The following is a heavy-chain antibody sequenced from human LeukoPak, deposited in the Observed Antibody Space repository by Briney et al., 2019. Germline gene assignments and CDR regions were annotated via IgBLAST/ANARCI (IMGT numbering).Heavy chain of an antibody. D-gene: IGHD6-13*01. J-gene: IGHJ4*02. V-gene: IGHV4-59*08. CDR1: GGSISSYY. CDR2: IYYSGST. CDR3: ACPPKYSSSWYYFDY. Sequence: TSETLSLTCTVSGGSISSYYWSWIRQPPGKGLEWIGYIYYSGSTNYNPSLKSRVTISVDTSKNQFSLKLSSVTAADTAVYYCACPPKYSSSWYYFDYWGQGTLVTVPS.